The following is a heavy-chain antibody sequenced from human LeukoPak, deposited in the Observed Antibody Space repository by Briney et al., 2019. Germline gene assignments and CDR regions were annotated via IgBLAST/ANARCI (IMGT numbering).Heavy chain of an antibody. CDR1: GFTFSTNA. CDR3: ARDGVVVAGTRRAFDI. Sequence: GGSLRLSCAASGFTFSTNAMSWVRQAPGKGLEWVSGISSGDNTYYVDSVKGRFTISRDNSKNTLYLQMNSLRAEDTAVYYCARDGVVVAGTRRAFDIWGQGTMVTVSS. V-gene: IGHV3-23*01. CDR2: ISSGDNT. D-gene: IGHD6-19*01. J-gene: IGHJ3*02.